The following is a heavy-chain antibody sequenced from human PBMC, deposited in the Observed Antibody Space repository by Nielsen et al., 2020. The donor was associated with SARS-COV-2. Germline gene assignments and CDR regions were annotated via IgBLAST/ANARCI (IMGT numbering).Heavy chain of an antibody. Sequence: RQAPGKGLEWIGYIYYSGSTNYNPSLKSRVTISVDTSKNQFSLKLSSVTAADTAVYYCARAGQLRYFDWDQVNSRARTSLRAGFDPWGQGTLVTVSS. CDR2: IYYSGST. CDR3: ARAGQLRYFDWDQVNSRARTSLRAGFDP. V-gene: IGHV4-59*01. D-gene: IGHD3-9*01. J-gene: IGHJ5*02.